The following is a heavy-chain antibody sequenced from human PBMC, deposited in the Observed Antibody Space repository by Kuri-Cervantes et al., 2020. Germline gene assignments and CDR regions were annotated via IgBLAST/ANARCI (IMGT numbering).Heavy chain of an antibody. D-gene: IGHD2-21*02. CDR1: GGSISSGSYY. Sequence: TLSLTCTVSGGSISSGSYYRSWIRQPAGMGLEWIGRIYTSGCTNYNPSLKSRVTISVDTSKNQFSLKLSSVTAADTAVYYCARTGDYCGGDCGWYFDLWGRGTLVTVSS. J-gene: IGHJ2*01. CDR2: IYTSGCT. V-gene: IGHV4-61*02. CDR3: ARTGDYCGGDCGWYFDL.